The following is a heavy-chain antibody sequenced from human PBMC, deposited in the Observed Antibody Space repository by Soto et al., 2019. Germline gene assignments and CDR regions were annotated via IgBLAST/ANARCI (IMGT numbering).Heavy chain of an antibody. J-gene: IGHJ4*02. CDR3: ARGSTSSWPLDN. Sequence: QVQLVQSGAEVKKPGASVKVSCKASGYTFATYAMHWVRQAPGQRLEWMGWINAGNGNTEYSQKFQGRVTITRDTSSSTAYMELSSLRSEDTAVYYCARGSTSSWPLDNWGQGTLVTVSS. CDR2: INAGNGNT. D-gene: IGHD2-2*01. CDR1: GYTFATYA. V-gene: IGHV1-3*01.